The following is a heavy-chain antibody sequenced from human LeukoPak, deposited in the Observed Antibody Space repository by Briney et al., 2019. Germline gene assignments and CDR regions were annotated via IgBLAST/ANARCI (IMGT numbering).Heavy chain of an antibody. V-gene: IGHV3-53*01. Sequence: PGGSLGLSCAASGFTVITNDMTWVRQAPGKGLEWVSVLYSDGNTKYAGSVQGRFTISRDNSKNTLYLEMNSLSPDDTAVYYCARGVEPLAANTLAYWGQGTLVTVSS. J-gene: IGHJ4*02. CDR1: GFTVITND. CDR2: LYSDGNT. CDR3: ARGVEPLAANTLAY. D-gene: IGHD1-14*01.